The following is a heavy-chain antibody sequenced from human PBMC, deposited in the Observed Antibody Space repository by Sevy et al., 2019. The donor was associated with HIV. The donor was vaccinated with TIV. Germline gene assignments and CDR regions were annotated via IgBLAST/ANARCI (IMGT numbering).Heavy chain of an antibody. Sequence: VGSLRLSCAASGSTFSSYGMHWVRQAPGKGLEWVALIWFDGSNTYYADSVKGRFTISRDIAKNTLHLQMNSLRGEDTAVYYCASVLEFYGSGDYGPAFMPDYWGQGTLVTVSS. J-gene: IGHJ4*02. CDR2: IWFDGSNT. CDR3: ASVLEFYGSGDYGPAFMPDY. CDR1: GSTFSSYG. V-gene: IGHV3-33*01. D-gene: IGHD6-25*01.